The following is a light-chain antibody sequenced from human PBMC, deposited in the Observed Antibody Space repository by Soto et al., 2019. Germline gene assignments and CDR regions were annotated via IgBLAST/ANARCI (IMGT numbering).Light chain of an antibody. CDR2: EVS. CDR1: SSDVGGYHY. V-gene: IGLV2-8*01. J-gene: IGLJ2*01. Sequence: QSALTQPPSASGSPGQSVTISCTGTSSDVGGYHYVFWYQQHPGKAPKLMIYEVSQRPSGVPDRFSGSKSGNTASLTVSGLQAEDEADYYCSSYAGSNHVIFGGGTKLTVL. CDR3: SSYAGSNHVI.